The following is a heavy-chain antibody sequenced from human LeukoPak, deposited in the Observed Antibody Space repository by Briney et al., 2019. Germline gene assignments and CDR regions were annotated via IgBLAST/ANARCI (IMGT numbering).Heavy chain of an antibody. J-gene: IGHJ4*02. CDR1: GFTFSNYA. D-gene: IGHD3-10*01. CDR2: ISGSGGTT. Sequence: GGSLRLSCVASGFTFSNYAMTWVRQAPGKGLEWVSTISGSGGTTNYADSVKGRFTISRDSSKSTLYLQMNSLRAEDTAVYYCAKGHYYGSGSLDYWGQGTLVTVSS. CDR3: AKGHYYGSGSLDY. V-gene: IGHV3-23*01.